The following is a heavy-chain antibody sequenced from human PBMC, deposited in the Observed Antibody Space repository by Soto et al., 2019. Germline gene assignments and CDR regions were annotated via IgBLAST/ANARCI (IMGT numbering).Heavy chain of an antibody. CDR3: ARGLVTMIVVVTHWFDP. V-gene: IGHV4-34*01. Sequence: SETLSLTCAVYGGSFSGYYWSWIRQPPGKGLEWIGEINHSGSTNYNPSLKSRVTISVDTSKNQFSLKLSSVTAADTAVYYCARGLVTMIVVVTHWFDPWGQRTLVTVSS. J-gene: IGHJ5*02. CDR2: INHSGST. D-gene: IGHD3-22*01. CDR1: GGSFSGYY.